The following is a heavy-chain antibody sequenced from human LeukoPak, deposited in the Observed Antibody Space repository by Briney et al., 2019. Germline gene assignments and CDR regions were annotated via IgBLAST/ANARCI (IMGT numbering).Heavy chain of an antibody. Sequence: PSETLSLTCTVSGGSVSSGSYYWSWIRQPPGKGLEWIGYIYYSGSTNYNPSLKSRVTISVDTSKNQFSLKLSSVTAAPTAVYYCARLHCSGGSCDWFDPWGQGTLVTVSS. D-gene: IGHD2-15*01. V-gene: IGHV4-61*01. CDR2: IYYSGST. CDR1: GGSVSSGSYY. J-gene: IGHJ5*02. CDR3: ARLHCSGGSCDWFDP.